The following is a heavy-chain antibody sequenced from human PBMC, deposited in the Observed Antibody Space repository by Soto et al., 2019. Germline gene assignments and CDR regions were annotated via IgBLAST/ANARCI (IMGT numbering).Heavy chain of an antibody. D-gene: IGHD3-22*01. V-gene: IGHV3-30*18. J-gene: IGHJ4*02. CDR2: ISYDGSNK. Sequence: GGSLRLSCAASGLTFSSYGMHWVRQAPGKGLEWVAVISYDGSNKYYADSVKGRFTISRDNSKNTLYLQMNSLRAEDTAVYYRAKAGYYYDSSGYPGYWGQGTLVTVSS. CDR3: AKAGYYYDSSGYPGY. CDR1: GLTFSSYG.